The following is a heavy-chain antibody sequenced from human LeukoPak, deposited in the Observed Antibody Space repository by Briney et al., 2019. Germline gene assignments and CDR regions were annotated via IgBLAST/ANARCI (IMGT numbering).Heavy chain of an antibody. CDR1: GFTFSSYS. Sequence: GGPLRLSCAASGFTFSSYSMNWVRQAPGKGLEWVSSISSSSSYIYYADSVKGRFTISRDNAKNSLYLQMSSLRAEDTAVYYCARGLVAAGTYWGQGTLVTVSS. CDR3: ARGLVAAGTY. V-gene: IGHV3-21*01. J-gene: IGHJ4*02. CDR2: ISSSSSYI. D-gene: IGHD6-13*01.